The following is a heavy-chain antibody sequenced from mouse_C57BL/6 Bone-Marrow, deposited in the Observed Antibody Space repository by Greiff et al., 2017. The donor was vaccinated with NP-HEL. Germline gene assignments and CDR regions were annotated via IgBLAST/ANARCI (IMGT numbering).Heavy chain of an antibody. V-gene: IGHV1-20*01. CDR1: GYSFTGYF. CDR2: INPYNGDT. Sequence: EVQLQQSGPELVKPGDSVKISCKASGYSFTGYFMNWVMQSHGKSLEWIGRINPYNGDTFYNQKFKGKATLTVDKSSSTAHMELRSLTSEDSAVYYCARWDTYPGYWYFEVWGTGTTVTVSS. J-gene: IGHJ1*03. D-gene: IGHD4-1*01. CDR3: ARWDTYPGYWYFEV.